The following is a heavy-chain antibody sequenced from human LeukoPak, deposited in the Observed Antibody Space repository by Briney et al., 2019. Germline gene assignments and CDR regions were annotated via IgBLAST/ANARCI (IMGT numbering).Heavy chain of an antibody. D-gene: IGHD1-7*01. V-gene: IGHV3-30*18. J-gene: IGHJ4*02. CDR2: ISYDGSNK. Sequence: GRSLRLSCAASGFTFSSYGMHWVSQAPGKGLECVAVISYDGSNKYYTDSVKGRFTISRDNSKNTLYLQVNSLRAEDTAVYYCAKDSWNYFLGGSRPRHFDYWGQGTLVTVSS. CDR3: AKDSWNYFLGGSRPRHFDY. CDR1: GFTFSSYG.